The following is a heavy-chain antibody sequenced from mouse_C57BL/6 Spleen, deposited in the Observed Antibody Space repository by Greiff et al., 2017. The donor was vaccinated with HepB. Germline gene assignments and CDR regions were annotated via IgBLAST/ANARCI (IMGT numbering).Heavy chain of an antibody. CDR2: ISSGSSTI. D-gene: IGHD4-1*01. Sequence: EVTLMESGGGLVKPGGSLKLSCAASGFTFSDYGMHWVRQAPAKGLEWVAYISSGSSTIYYADTVKGRFTISRDNAKNTLFLQMTSLRSEDTAMYYCARRTKLGNYAMDYWGQGTSVSVSS. J-gene: IGHJ4*01. CDR1: GFTFSDYG. CDR3: ARRTKLGNYAMDY. V-gene: IGHV5-17*01.